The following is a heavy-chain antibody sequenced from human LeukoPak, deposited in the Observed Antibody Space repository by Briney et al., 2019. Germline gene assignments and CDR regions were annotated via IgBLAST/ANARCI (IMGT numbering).Heavy chain of an antibody. V-gene: IGHV3-30*04. CDR2: ISYDGSNK. D-gene: IGHD4-17*01. Sequence: GGSLRLSCAASGFTFSSYAMHWVRQAPGKGLEWVAVISYDGSNKYYADSVKGRFTISRDNSKNTLYLQMNSLRAEDTAVYYCARGFQTTVTFDYWGQGTLVTVSS. J-gene: IGHJ4*02. CDR1: GFTFSSYA. CDR3: ARGFQTTVTFDY.